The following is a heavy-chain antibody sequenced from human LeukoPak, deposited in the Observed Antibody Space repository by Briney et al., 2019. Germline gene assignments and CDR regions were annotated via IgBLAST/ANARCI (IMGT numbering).Heavy chain of an antibody. CDR3: ARLGGGYAFFDY. V-gene: IGHV4-59*01. CDR1: GDSITFYY. J-gene: IGHJ4*02. CDR2: IYYSGNT. Sequence: SETLSLTCTVSGDSITFYYSGRIRQPPGKGLEWLGNIYYSGNTNYNPSLKSRVTISVDTSKNQLSLKLCSVTAADTALFYCARLGGGYAFFDYWGQGTLVTVSS. D-gene: IGHD5-12*01.